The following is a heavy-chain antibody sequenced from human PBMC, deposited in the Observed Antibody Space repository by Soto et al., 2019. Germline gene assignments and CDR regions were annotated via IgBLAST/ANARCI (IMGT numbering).Heavy chain of an antibody. V-gene: IGHV1-18*01. CDR1: GYTFPSYG. CDR2: ISAYNGNT. Sequence: ASVKLSCKASGYTFPSYGITWLRQAPGQGLEWMGWISAYNGNTNYAQKLQGRVTMTTDTSTSTAYMELRSLRSDDTAVYYCARDGGYYSDYWGQGTLVTVSS. CDR3: ARDGGYYSDY. J-gene: IGHJ4*02. D-gene: IGHD3-10*01.